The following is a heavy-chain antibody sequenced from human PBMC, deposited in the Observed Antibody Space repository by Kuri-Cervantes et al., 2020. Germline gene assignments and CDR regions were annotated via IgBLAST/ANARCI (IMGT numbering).Heavy chain of an antibody. Sequence: SETLSLTCTVSGGSISSYYWSWIRQPPEKGLEWIGYIYYSGSTNYNPSLKSRVTISVDTSKNQFSLKLSSVTAADTAVYYRAREGISGSYGYYDYWGQGTLVTVSS. V-gene: IGHV4-59*01. D-gene: IGHD1-26*01. CDR1: GGSISSYY. CDR2: IYYSGST. J-gene: IGHJ4*02. CDR3: AREGISGSYGYYDY.